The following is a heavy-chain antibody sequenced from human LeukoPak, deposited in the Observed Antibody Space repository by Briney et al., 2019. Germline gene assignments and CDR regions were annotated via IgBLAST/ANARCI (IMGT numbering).Heavy chain of an antibody. V-gene: IGHV3-33*01. CDR1: GFTFRSYG. J-gene: IGHJ5*02. CDR2: IWYDGSKT. Sequence: GRSLRLSCAASGFTFRSYGMHWVRQAPGKGLEWVAVIWYDGSKTYYADSVKGRFTISRDNAKNSLVLQMNSLRDEDSAVYYCARDSISAALFDLWGQGTLITVSS. D-gene: IGHD2/OR15-2a*01. CDR3: ARDSISAALFDL.